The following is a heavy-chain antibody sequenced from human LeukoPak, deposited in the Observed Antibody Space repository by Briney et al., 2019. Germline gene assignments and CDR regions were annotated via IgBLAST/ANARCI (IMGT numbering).Heavy chain of an antibody. CDR1: GYTFTGYY. J-gene: IGHJ4*02. Sequence: ASVKVSCKASGYTFTGYYMHWVRQAPGQGLEWMGWINHNSGGTNYAQKFQGRVTMTRDTSISTAYMELSRLRSDDTAVYYCARGADTAMVPDDYWGQGTLVTVSS. CDR2: INHNSGGT. D-gene: IGHD5-18*01. V-gene: IGHV1-2*02. CDR3: ARGADTAMVPDDY.